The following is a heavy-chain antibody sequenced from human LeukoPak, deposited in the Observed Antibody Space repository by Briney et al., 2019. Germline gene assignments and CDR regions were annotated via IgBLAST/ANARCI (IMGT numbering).Heavy chain of an antibody. Sequence: PSETLSLTCAVYGGSFSSYYWSWIRQPPGKGLEWIGEINHSGGANYKPSLKSRVTISADASKNQFSLKVRSVTAADTAVYYCAGKVRVDDSYYVDVWDKGTTVTVSS. CDR2: INHSGGA. J-gene: IGHJ6*03. V-gene: IGHV4-34*01. D-gene: IGHD3-3*01. CDR1: GGSFSSYY. CDR3: AGKVRVDDSYYVDV.